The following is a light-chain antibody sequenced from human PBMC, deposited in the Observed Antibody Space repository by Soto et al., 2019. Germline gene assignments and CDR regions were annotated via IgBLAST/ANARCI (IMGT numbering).Light chain of an antibody. CDR1: SSDIGNYNF. V-gene: IGLV2-8*01. CDR3: SSYAGSNVV. CDR2: EVS. Sequence: QLVLTQPPSASGSPGQSVTIACTGTSSDIGNYNFVTWYQHHPGKAPKLMIYEVSKRPSGVPDRFSGSKSGNTASLTVSGLQAEDEADYYCSSYAGSNVVFGGGTNLTVL. J-gene: IGLJ2*01.